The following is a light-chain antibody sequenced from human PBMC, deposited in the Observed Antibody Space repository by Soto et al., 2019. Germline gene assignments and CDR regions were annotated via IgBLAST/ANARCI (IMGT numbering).Light chain of an antibody. CDR1: QSVSSN. CDR3: EESTHRPHE. CDR2: GAP. Sequence: MTLTTSALCVAGRERGTLSCRASQSVSSNLAWYQQKPGQAPRLLIYGAPTRATAIPARFSGSGSGTEFSHTVSIGKSEDPPVHSCEESTHRPHELGGGTKLDIK. J-gene: IGKJ4*02. V-gene: IGKV3-15*01.